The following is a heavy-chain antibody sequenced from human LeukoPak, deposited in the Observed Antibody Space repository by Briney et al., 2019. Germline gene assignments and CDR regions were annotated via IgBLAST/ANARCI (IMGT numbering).Heavy chain of an antibody. J-gene: IGHJ4*02. V-gene: IGHV3-30*02. CDR1: GFTFSSYA. CDR3: ARARYPVGATDY. D-gene: IGHD1-26*01. Sequence: GGSLRLSCAASGFTFSSYAMSWVRQAPGKGLEWVAFIRYDGSNKYYADSVKGRFTISRDNSKNTLYLQMNSLRAEDTAVYYCARARYPVGATDYWGQGTLVTVSS. CDR2: IRYDGSNK.